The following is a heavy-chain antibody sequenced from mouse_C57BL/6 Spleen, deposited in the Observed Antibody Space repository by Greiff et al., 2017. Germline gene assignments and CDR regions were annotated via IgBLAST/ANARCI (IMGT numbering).Heavy chain of an antibody. CDR1: GFTFSSYA. CDR3: TREGGYGRPFDY. D-gene: IGHD2-2*01. CDR2: ISSGGDYI. Sequence: DVMLVESGEGLVKPGGSLKLSCAASGFTFSSYAMSWVRQTPEKRLEWVVYISSGGDYIYYADTVKGRFTISRDNARNTLYLQMSSLKSEDTAMYYCTREGGYGRPFDYWGQGTTLTVSS. V-gene: IGHV5-9-1*02. J-gene: IGHJ2*01.